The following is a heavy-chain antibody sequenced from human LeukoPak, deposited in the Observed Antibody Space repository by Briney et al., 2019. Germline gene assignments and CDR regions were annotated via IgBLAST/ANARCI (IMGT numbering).Heavy chain of an antibody. CDR1: GASISTGDYY. Sequence: PSETLSLTCTVSGASISTGDYYWSWIRQPPGKGLEWIGYIYYSGSTHYNPSLKSRVTISVDTSKNQFSLKLSSVTAADTAVYYCARGMGGYCSGGSCPPDYWGQGTLVTVSS. CDR2: IYYSGST. D-gene: IGHD2-15*01. V-gene: IGHV4-30-4*02. J-gene: IGHJ4*02. CDR3: ARGMGGYCSGGSCPPDY.